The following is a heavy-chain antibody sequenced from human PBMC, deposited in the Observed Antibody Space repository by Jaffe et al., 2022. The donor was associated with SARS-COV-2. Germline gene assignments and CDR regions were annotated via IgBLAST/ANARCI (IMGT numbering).Heavy chain of an antibody. J-gene: IGHJ4*02. V-gene: IGHV1-3*04. CDR1: GYPFTSFA. Sequence: QVQLVQSGAEVKKPGASVKVSCKASGYPFTSFAIHWVRQAPGQSLEWMGWINTGNGNTKYSQKFQGRVTITRDTSATTAYMELSSLRSEDTAVYYCVRWYFDYWGQGTLVTVSS. CDR3: VRWYFDY. D-gene: IGHD3-16*02. CDR2: INTGNGNT.